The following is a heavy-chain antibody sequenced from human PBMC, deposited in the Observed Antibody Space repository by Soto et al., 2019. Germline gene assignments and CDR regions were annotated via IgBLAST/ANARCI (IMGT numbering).Heavy chain of an antibody. D-gene: IGHD5-12*01. Sequence: SETLSLTCAVYGGSFSGYYWSWIRQPPGKGLDWIGEINHGGSTNYNPSLKSRVTISIDTSKNQFSLKLSSVTAADTAVYYCASGGQTIIPKDWGQGTLVTVSS. CDR1: GGSFSGYY. CDR2: INHGGST. J-gene: IGHJ4*02. CDR3: ASGGQTIIPKD. V-gene: IGHV4-34*01.